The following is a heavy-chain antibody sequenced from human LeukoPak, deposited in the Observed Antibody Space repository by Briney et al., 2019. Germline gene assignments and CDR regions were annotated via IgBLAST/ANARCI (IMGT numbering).Heavy chain of an antibody. CDR1: GGSISSYY. V-gene: IGHV4-59*01. CDR2: NYYSGST. D-gene: IGHD2-15*01. Sequence: SETLSLTCTVSGGSISSYYWSWIRQPPGKGLEWIGYNYYSGSTNYNSSLKSRVTISVDTSKNQFSLKLSSVTAADTAVYYCAREGWYAFDIWGQGTMVTVSS. J-gene: IGHJ3*02. CDR3: AREGWYAFDI.